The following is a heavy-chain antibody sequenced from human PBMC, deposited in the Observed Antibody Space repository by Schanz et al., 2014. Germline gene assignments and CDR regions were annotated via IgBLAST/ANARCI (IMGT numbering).Heavy chain of an antibody. CDR2: ISSTSSYI. V-gene: IGHV3-21*04. CDR3: AKNRAGGYESFLDS. D-gene: IGHD5-12*01. Sequence: EVQLVESGGGLVKPGGSLRLSCAASGFTFSNYSMNWVRQAPGKGLEWVSSISSTSSYIFYADSVKGRFTISRDNSKNTLYLQMDSLRSEDTALYYCAKNRAGGYESFLDSWGQGTLVTVSS. J-gene: IGHJ4*02. CDR1: GFTFSNYS.